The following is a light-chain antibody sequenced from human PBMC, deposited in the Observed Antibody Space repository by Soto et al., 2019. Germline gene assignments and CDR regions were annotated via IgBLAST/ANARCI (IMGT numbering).Light chain of an antibody. V-gene: IGKV3-15*01. Sequence: ETLMTQSPSTLSVSPGERATLSCRASQSVNSNLAWYQQKLGQAPRVLIYGASTRATGIPARFTGSGSGTEFILTITSLQSEDSAVYYCQEYNTWPWTLGQGTKVDIK. J-gene: IGKJ1*01. CDR3: QEYNTWPWT. CDR2: GAS. CDR1: QSVNSN.